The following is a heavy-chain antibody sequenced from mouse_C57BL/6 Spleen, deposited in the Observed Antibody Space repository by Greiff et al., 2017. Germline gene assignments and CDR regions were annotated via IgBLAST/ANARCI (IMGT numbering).Heavy chain of an antibody. D-gene: IGHD1-1*01. CDR3: ARRDYYYGSSSGIDY. V-gene: IGHV5-6*01. Sequence: EVQGVESGGDLVKPGGSLKLSCAASGFTFSSYGMSWVRQTPDKRLEWVATLSSGGSYTYYPDSVKGRFTISRDNAKNTLYLQMSSLKSEDTAMYYGARRDYYYGSSSGIDYWGQGTTLTVSS. CDR2: LSSGGSYT. CDR1: GFTFSSYG. J-gene: IGHJ2*01.